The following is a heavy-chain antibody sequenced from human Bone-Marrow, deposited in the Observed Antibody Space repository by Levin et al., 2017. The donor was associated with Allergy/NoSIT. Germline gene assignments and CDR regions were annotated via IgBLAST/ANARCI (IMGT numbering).Heavy chain of an antibody. CDR3: VRLRREWFGESADY. Sequence: SGPTLVKPPETLTLTCAVSGFSLTDPRMGVSWIRQPPGKALEWLAHIFSNAEKYYSTSLKSRLSISKDTAKSQVVLTVTNVDPKDTGTYFCVRLRREWFGESADYWGQGTRVTVSS. CDR2: IFSNAEK. V-gene: IGHV2-26*01. CDR1: GFSLTDPRMG. J-gene: IGHJ4*02. D-gene: IGHD3-10*01.